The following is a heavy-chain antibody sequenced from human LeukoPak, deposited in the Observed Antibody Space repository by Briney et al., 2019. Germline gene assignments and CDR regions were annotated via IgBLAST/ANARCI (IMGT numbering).Heavy chain of an antibody. CDR2: IGTAGDT. Sequence: GGSLRLSCAASGFTFSSYDMHWVRQATGKGLEWVSAIGTAGDTYYPGSVKGRFTISRENAKNSLYLQMNSLRAGDTAVYYCARDFSITMVRGVDYWGQGTLVTVSS. CDR3: ARDFSITMVRGVDY. V-gene: IGHV3-13*01. D-gene: IGHD3-10*01. J-gene: IGHJ4*02. CDR1: GFTFSSYD.